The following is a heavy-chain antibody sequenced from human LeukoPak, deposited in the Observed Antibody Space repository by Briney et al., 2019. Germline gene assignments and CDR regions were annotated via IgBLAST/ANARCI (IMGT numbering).Heavy chain of an antibody. V-gene: IGHV3-23*01. D-gene: IGHD3-10*01. J-gene: IGHJ3*02. CDR2: ISGSGGST. CDR1: GFTFSSYA. CDR3: AKDPTYYYGSGSYSADAFDI. Sequence: GRSLRLSCAASGFTFSSYAMSWVRQAPGKGLEWVSAISGSGGSTYYAHSVKGRFTISRDNSKNTLYLKMNSLRAEDTAVYYCAKDPTYYYGSGSYSADAFDIWGQGTMVTVSS.